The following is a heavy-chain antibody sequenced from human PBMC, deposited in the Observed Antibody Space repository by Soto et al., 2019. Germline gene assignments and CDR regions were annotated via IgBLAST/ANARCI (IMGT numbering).Heavy chain of an antibody. D-gene: IGHD3-22*01. CDR1: GRSITSYY. J-gene: IGHJ4*01. V-gene: IGHV4-59*12. CDR2: IYDNGIT. Sequence: QVVLQESGPGLVKPSATLSLTCSVSGRSITSYYWSWVRQPPGKGLEWIGYIYDNGITSQNPSLKSRVTMSADTSQNQFSLKLTSVTGADTAVYYCARTYDSNGYATEFDSWGRGILVTVTS. CDR3: ARTYDSNGYATEFDS.